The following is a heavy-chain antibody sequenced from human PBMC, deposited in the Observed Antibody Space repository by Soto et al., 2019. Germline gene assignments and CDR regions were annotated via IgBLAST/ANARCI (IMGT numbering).Heavy chain of an antibody. J-gene: IGHJ5*02. CDR1: GGSISSSNW. Sequence: SETLSLTCSVSGGSISSSNWWSWVRQPPGKGLEWIGEIYHSGSTNYNPSLKSRVTISVDTSKNQFSLRLTSVTAADTAVYYCARVRDWFDPWGQGTLVPVPS. V-gene: IGHV4-4*02. D-gene: IGHD3-3*01. CDR3: ARVRDWFDP. CDR2: IYHSGST.